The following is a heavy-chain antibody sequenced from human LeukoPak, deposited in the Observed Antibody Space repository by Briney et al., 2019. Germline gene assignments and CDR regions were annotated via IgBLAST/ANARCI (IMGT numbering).Heavy chain of an antibody. J-gene: IGHJ4*02. CDR1: GGTFYSYA. V-gene: IGHV1-69*05. Sequence: SSVKVSCKASGGTFYSYAISWVRQAPGQGLEWMGRIIPIFGTANYAQKFQGRVTITTDESTSTAYMELSSLRSEDTAVYYCARHLVGATQHLDYWGQGTLVTVSS. D-gene: IGHD1-26*01. CDR2: IIPIFGTA. CDR3: ARHLVGATQHLDY.